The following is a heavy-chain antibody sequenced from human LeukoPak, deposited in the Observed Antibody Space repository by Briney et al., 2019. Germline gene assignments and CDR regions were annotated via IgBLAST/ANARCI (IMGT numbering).Heavy chain of an antibody. D-gene: IGHD3-22*01. V-gene: IGHV4-4*07. CDR2: IYTSGST. CDR1: GGSIRSFY. J-gene: IGHJ3*02. Sequence: SETLSLTCTVSGGSIRSFYWNWVRQPAGKGLEWIGRIYTSGSTNYNPSLKSRVTISVDTSKNQFSLKLSSVTAADTAVYFCARGPYSYDSSGAFDIWGQGTMVTVSS. CDR3: ARGPYSYDSSGAFDI.